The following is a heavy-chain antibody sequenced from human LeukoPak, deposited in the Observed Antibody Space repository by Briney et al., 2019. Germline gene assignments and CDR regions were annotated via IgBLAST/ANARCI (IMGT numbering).Heavy chain of an antibody. V-gene: IGHV4-59*12. D-gene: IGHD5-12*01. CDR1: GVSIRSYY. CDR2: IYYSGST. Sequence: SETLSLTCIVSGVSIRSYYWSWIRQPPGKGLEWIGYIYYSGSTNYNPSLKSRVTISVDTSKNQFSLKLSSVTAADTAVYYCARGPSGYHNTGGQGTLVTVSS. CDR3: ARGPSGYHNT. J-gene: IGHJ4*02.